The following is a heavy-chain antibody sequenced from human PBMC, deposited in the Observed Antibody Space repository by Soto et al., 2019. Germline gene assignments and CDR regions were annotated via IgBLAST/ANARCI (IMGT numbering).Heavy chain of an antibody. Sequence: VKVSCKASGYTFTSYYMHWVRQAPGQGLEWMGWINAGNGKTNYAQKFQGRVTITRDTSASTAYMELSSLRSEDTAVYYCARGLPLAADYWGQGTLVTVSS. J-gene: IGHJ4*02. CDR2: INAGNGKT. V-gene: IGHV1-3*01. CDR3: ARGLPLAADY. CDR1: GYTFTSYY.